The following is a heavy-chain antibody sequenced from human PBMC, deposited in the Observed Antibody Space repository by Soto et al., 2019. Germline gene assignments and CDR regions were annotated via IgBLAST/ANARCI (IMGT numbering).Heavy chain of an antibody. Sequence: QVHLQESGPGLVKPSETLSLTCNVSGASVNSGSYYWNWIRQPPGKGLEWVGFIFYTGNTNYSPSLRSRATISLDTSKNQFSLKLNSVSAADTAVYYCARRLAGSHRFFDYWGQGVLVTVSS. D-gene: IGHD1-1*01. CDR1: GASVNSGSYY. V-gene: IGHV4-61*01. CDR3: ARRLAGSHRFFDY. CDR2: IFYTGNT. J-gene: IGHJ4*02.